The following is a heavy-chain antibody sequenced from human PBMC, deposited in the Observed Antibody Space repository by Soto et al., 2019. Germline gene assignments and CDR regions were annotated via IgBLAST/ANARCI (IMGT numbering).Heavy chain of an antibody. CDR3: ARKGSYYGSGRQTSVRRIYYYMDV. CDR2: INHSGNT. D-gene: IGHD3-10*01. J-gene: IGHJ6*03. CDR1: GGSFSGYY. V-gene: IGHV4-34*01. Sequence: QVQLQQWGAGLLKPSETLSLTCAVYGGSFSGYYWSWIRQPPGKGLEWIGEINHSGNTNYNPSLKSRVTISVDTSKNQFSLKLSSVTAADTAVYYCARKGSYYGSGRQTSVRRIYYYMDVWGKGTTVTVSS.